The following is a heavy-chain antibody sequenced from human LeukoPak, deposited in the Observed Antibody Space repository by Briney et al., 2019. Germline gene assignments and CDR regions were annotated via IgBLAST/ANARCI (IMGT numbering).Heavy chain of an antibody. V-gene: IGHV3-23*01. CDR1: GFTFSSYV. CDR3: ARRDDYGYYVVY. D-gene: IGHD4-17*01. Sequence: PGGSLRLSCAASGFTFSSYVMSWVRQAPGKGLEWVSSISVSGAGTYYADSVKGRFTISRDNSRNTLDLQMTSLRAEDTAVYYCARRDDYGYYVVYWGQGILVTVSS. CDR2: ISVSGAGT. J-gene: IGHJ4*02.